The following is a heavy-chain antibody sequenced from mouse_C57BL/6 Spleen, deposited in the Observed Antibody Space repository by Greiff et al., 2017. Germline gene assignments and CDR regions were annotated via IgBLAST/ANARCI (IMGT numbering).Heavy chain of an antibody. CDR3: TGGRSLDFDY. D-gene: IGHD1-1*02. J-gene: IGHJ2*01. V-gene: IGHV1-15*01. Sequence: VQLQQSGAELVRPGASVTLSCKASGYTFTDYEMHWVKQTPVHGLEWIGAINPETGGTAYNQKFKGKAILTADKSSSTAYMELRSLTSEDSAVYYCTGGRSLDFDYWGQGTTLTVSS. CDR2: INPETGGT. CDR1: GYTFTDYE.